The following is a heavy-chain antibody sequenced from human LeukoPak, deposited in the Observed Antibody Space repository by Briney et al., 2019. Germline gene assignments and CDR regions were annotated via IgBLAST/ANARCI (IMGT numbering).Heavy chain of an antibody. D-gene: IGHD2-21*02. Sequence: GGSLRLSCAASGLYFPSYGISWVRQAPGKGLQWVAFIRYDGSERLYADSVRGRFDISRDNSKNTLYLQMSNPRDEDTALYYCVTAIRGASDHWGQGTLVTVSS. J-gene: IGHJ4*02. CDR2: IRYDGSER. CDR3: VTAIRGASDH. CDR1: GLYFPSYG. V-gene: IGHV3-30*02.